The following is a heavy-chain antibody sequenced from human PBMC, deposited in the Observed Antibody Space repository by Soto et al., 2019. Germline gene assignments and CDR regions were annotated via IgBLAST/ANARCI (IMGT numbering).Heavy chain of an antibody. CDR3: ARDKQYGGNFDAFDI. Sequence: QVQLVQSGAEVKKPGSSVKVSCKASVGTFRSYAISWVRQAPGQGLEWMGGIIPIFVTANYAQKFQGRVTITADESTSTAYMELSSLRSEDTAVYYCARDKQYGGNFDAFDIWGQGTLVTVSS. CDR2: IIPIFVTA. CDR1: VGTFRSYA. V-gene: IGHV1-69*01. D-gene: IGHD2-21*02. J-gene: IGHJ3*02.